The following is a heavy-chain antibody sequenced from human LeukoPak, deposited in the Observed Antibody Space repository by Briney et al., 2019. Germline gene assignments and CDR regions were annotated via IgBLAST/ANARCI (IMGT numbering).Heavy chain of an antibody. V-gene: IGHV4-59*12. CDR2: IYYSGST. J-gene: IGHJ6*03. CDR3: ARDGQVGATTHYYYYMDV. D-gene: IGHD1-26*01. Sequence: PSETLSLTCTVSGGSISSYYWSWIRQPPGKGLEWIGYIYYSGSTNYNPSLKSRVTISVDKSKNQFSLKLSSVTAADTAVYYCARDGQVGATTHYYYYMDVWGKGTTVTVSS. CDR1: GGSISSYY.